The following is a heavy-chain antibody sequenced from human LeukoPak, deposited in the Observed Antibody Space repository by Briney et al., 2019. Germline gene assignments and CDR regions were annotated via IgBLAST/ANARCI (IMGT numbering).Heavy chain of an antibody. CDR2: IADDGKDK. CDR3: ARESPVTRGYFDY. Sequence: GGSLRLSCAASGFTFSTYPMHWVRQAPGKGLEWVAVIADDGKDKHYVESVKGRFTISRDNAKNSLYLQMNSLRAEDTAVYYCARESPVTRGYFDYWGQGTLVTVSS. CDR1: GFTFSTYP. D-gene: IGHD4-17*01. V-gene: IGHV3-30*04. J-gene: IGHJ4*02.